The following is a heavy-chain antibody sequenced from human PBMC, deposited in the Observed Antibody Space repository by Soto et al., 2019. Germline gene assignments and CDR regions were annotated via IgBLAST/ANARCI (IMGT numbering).Heavy chain of an antibody. CDR2: TYYRSNWRH. CDR3: ARGVAGSGFDL. Sequence: PSQTLSLTFAISGDSVSSNTAAWNWIRSSPSRGPEWLGRTYYRSNWRHDYAVSVKSRITVNPDTSKNHFSLQLNSVTPDDTAVYYCARGVAGSGFDLWGQGTMVTV. V-gene: IGHV6-1*01. D-gene: IGHD6-19*01. J-gene: IGHJ4*02. CDR1: GDSVSSNTAA.